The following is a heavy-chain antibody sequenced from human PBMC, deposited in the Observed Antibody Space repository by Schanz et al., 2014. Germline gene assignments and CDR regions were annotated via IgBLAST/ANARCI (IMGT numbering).Heavy chain of an antibody. D-gene: IGHD7-27*01. Sequence: QVQLLESGGGLFKPGGSLRLSCAGSGFSFSGYGMHWVRQAPGKGLEWVAYIRFDESAKYYGDSVEGRFTISRDNAKNTLYLEMTSLRGEDTAVYYCARENLNWEAFDIWGQGTLVTVSS. J-gene: IGHJ4*02. CDR3: ARENLNWEAFDI. V-gene: IGHV3-30*02. CDR2: IRFDESAK. CDR1: GFSFSGYG.